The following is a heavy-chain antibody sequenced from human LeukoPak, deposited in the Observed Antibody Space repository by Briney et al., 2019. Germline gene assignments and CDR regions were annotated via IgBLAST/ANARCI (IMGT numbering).Heavy chain of an antibody. D-gene: IGHD6-19*01. CDR2: ISWNSGSI. J-gene: IGHJ4*02. CDR1: EFIFSDYW. V-gene: IGHV3-9*01. CDR3: AKDRSSGWTEFDY. Sequence: GGSLRLSCIASEFIFSDYWMSWVRQAPGKGLEWVSGISWNSGSIGYADSVKGRFTISRDNAKNSLYLQMNSLRAEDTALYYCAKDRSSGWTEFDYWGQGTLVTVSS.